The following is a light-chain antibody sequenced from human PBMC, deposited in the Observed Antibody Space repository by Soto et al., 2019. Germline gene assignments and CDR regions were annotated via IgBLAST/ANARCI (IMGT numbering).Light chain of an antibody. CDR3: KHYNNWPRT. CDR1: QSVSSN. V-gene: IGKV3-15*01. CDR2: GAS. Sequence: EIVMTQSPATLSVSPGERATLSCRASQSVSSNLAWYQQKPGQAPRLLIYGASTRATGIPARFSGSGSGTEFTLTISSLQSEDFAVYYCKHYNNWPRTFGQGT. J-gene: IGKJ1*01.